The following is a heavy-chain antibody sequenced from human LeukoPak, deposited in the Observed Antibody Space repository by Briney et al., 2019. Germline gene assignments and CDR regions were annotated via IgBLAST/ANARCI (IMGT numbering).Heavy chain of an antibody. CDR3: ARDFGGYTVYNWGDFDY. Sequence: PGRSLRLSCAASGYSFSTYAMHWVRQAPGKGLEWVTLIWHDGSKKYYADSVKGRFTISRDNSKNTVDLQMNSLRAEDTAVYYCARDFGGYTVYNWGDFDYWGQGTLVTVSS. V-gene: IGHV3-33*08. J-gene: IGHJ4*02. CDR2: IWHDGSKK. D-gene: IGHD5/OR15-5a*01. CDR1: GYSFSTYA.